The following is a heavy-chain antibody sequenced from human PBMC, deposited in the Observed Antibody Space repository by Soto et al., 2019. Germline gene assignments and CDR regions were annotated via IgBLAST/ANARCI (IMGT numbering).Heavy chain of an antibody. Sequence: SETLSLTCTVSGGSISGYYWSWIRQSPGKGLEWIGYIHYSGSTNYNPSLKSRVTISVDTSKNQLSLKLSSVTAADTAVYYCARSQTTVTSYDYWGQGTLVTVSS. V-gene: IGHV4-59*01. CDR2: IHYSGST. CDR1: GGSISGYY. D-gene: IGHD4-17*01. CDR3: ARSQTTVTSYDY. J-gene: IGHJ4*02.